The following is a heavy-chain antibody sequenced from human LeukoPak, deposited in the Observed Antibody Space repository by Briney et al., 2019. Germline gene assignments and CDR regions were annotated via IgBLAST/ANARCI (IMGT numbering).Heavy chain of an antibody. CDR2: ISAYNGNT. Sequence: ASVKVSCKASGYTFTSYGISWVRQAPGQGLEWMGWISAYNGNTNYAQKLQGRVTMTTDTSTSTAYMELRSLRSDDTAVYYCAREQILGYCSSTSCYNFDYWGQGTLVTVSS. CDR3: AREQILGYCSSTSCYNFDY. V-gene: IGHV1-18*01. CDR1: GYTFTSYG. J-gene: IGHJ4*02. D-gene: IGHD2-2*01.